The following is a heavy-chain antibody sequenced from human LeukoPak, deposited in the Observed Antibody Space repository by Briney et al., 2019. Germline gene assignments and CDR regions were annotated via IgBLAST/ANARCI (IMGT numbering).Heavy chain of an antibody. V-gene: IGHV1-69*13. CDR1: GYIFTRYA. D-gene: IGHD3-22*01. CDR3: ARTKTYYYDSSSYSFDY. J-gene: IGHJ4*02. Sequence: SVKVSCKASGYIFTRYAMNWVRQAPGQGLEWMGGIIPIFDTGNYAQKFQGRVTITADESTSTAYMELSSLRSEDTAVYYCARTKTYYYDSSSYSFDYWGQGTLVTVSS. CDR2: IIPIFDTG.